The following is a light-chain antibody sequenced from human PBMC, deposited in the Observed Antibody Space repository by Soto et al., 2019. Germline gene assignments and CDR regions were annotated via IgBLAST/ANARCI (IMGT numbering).Light chain of an antibody. Sequence: EVVMTQSPATLSVSPGERATLSCRASQSVSSYYLAWYQQKPGQAPRLLIYAASSRATGIPDRFSGGGSGTDFTLTISRLEPEDFAVYFCQQYGSSQLTFGGGTKVDIK. CDR1: QSVSSYY. CDR3: QQYGSSQLT. J-gene: IGKJ4*01. V-gene: IGKV3-20*01. CDR2: AAS.